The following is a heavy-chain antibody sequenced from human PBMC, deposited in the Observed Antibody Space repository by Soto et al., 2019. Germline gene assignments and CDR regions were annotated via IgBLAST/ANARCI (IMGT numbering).Heavy chain of an antibody. V-gene: IGHV3-30*18. J-gene: IGHJ6*02. D-gene: IGHD6-13*01. CDR2: ISYDGSNK. CDR1: GFTFSSYG. CDR3: AKGVIAAAGTHYYYGMDV. Sequence: PGESLRLSCAASGFTFSSYGMHWVRQAPGKGLEWVAVISYDGSNKYYADSVKGRFTISRDNSKNTLYLQMNSLRAEDTAVYYCAKGVIAAAGTHYYYGMDVWGQGTTVTVSS.